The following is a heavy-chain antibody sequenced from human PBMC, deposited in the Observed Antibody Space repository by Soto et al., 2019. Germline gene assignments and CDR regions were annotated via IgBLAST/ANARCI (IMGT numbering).Heavy chain of an antibody. CDR2: MNPNSGNT. Sequence: GEALTSKSSNWVRQATGQGLEWMGWMNPNSGNTGYAQKFQGRVTMTRNTSISTAYMELSSLRSEDTAVYYCAREVTMIVDNWGQGPLFTVSS. D-gene: IGHD3-22*01. CDR3: AREVTMIVDN. J-gene: IGHJ4*02. CDR1: GEALTSKS. V-gene: IGHV1-8*01.